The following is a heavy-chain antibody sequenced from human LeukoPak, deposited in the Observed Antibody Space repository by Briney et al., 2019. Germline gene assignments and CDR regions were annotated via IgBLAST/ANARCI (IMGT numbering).Heavy chain of an antibody. CDR2: IIPIFGTA. CDR3: ARVAIAGGGALDY. CDR1: GGTFSSYA. D-gene: IGHD6-13*01. V-gene: IGHV1-69*06. J-gene: IGHJ4*02. Sequence: SVKVSCKASGGTFSSYAISWVRQAPGQGLEWMGGIIPIFGTANYAQKFQGRVTITADKSTSTAYMELSSLRSEDTAVYYCARVAIAGGGALDYWGQGTLVTVSS.